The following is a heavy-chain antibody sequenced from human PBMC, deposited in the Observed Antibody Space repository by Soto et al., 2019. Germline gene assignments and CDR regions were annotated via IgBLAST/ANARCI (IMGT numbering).Heavy chain of an antibody. CDR3: TTNKRNSASLDL. CDR1: GGTFSNYA. D-gene: IGHD2-2*01. CDR2: IIPIFGTT. Sequence: SVKVSCKASGGTFSNYAITWVRQAPGQGLEWLGRIIPIFGTTDYAAPVKARFTISRDDSKNALYLQMTSLKIDDTGVYYCTTNKRNSASLDLWGQGTTVTVSS. J-gene: IGHJ6*02. V-gene: IGHV1-69*05.